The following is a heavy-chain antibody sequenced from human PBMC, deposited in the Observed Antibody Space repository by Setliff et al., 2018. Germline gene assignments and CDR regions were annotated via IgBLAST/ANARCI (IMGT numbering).Heavy chain of an antibody. Sequence: ASVKVSCKASGGTFSSYDISWVRQAPGQGLEWMGRIIPIFGTANYAQKFQGRVTITADKSTSTAYTELSSLRSEDTAVYYCARGRHPPWSGYPYYYMDVWGKGTTVTVSS. D-gene: IGHD3-3*01. V-gene: IGHV1-69*06. CDR1: GGTFSSYD. CDR2: IIPIFGTA. CDR3: ARGRHPPWSGYPYYYMDV. J-gene: IGHJ6*03.